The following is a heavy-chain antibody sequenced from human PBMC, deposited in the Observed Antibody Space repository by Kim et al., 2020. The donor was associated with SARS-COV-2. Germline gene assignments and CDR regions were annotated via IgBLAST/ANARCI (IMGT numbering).Heavy chain of an antibody. Sequence: GGSLRLSCAASGFTFSSYAMSWVRQAPGKGLEWVSAISGSGGSTYYADSVKGRFTISRDNSKNTLYLQMNSLRAEDTAVYYCAKGPGEWVVAAMAGYDYWGQGTLVTVSS. CDR3: AKGPGEWVVAAMAGYDY. D-gene: IGHD2-15*01. J-gene: IGHJ4*02. CDR2: ISGSGGST. CDR1: GFTFSSYA. V-gene: IGHV3-23*01.